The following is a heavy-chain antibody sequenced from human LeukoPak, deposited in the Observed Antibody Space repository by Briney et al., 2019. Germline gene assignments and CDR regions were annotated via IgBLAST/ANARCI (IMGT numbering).Heavy chain of an antibody. V-gene: IGHV3-48*01. J-gene: IGHJ4*02. CDR3: ARARNEDY. D-gene: IGHD1-1*01. Sequence: GGSLRLSCAASGFTFSSYSMNWVRQAPGKGLEWVSYISSGSSTTYYADSVKGRFTISRDNAKNSLYLQMNSLRAEDTAVYYCARARNEDYWGQGTLVTVSS. CDR2: ISSGSSTT. CDR1: GFTFSSYS.